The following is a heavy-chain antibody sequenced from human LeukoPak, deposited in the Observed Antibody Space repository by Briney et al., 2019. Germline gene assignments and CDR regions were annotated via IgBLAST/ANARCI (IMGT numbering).Heavy chain of an antibody. CDR1: GGSISSYY. CDR2: IYTSGST. V-gene: IGHV4-4*09. J-gene: IGHJ4*02. Sequence: PSETLSLTCTVSGGSISSYYWSWIRQPPGKGLEWIGYIYTSGSTNYNPSLKSRVTISVDTSKNQFSLKLSSVTAADMAMYYCARFIAVAGLDYWGQGTLVTVSS. D-gene: IGHD6-19*01. CDR3: ARFIAVAGLDY.